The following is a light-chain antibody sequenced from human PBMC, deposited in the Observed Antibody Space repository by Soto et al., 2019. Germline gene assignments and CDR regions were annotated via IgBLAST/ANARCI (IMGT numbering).Light chain of an antibody. V-gene: IGKV3-11*01. CDR2: GAA. Sequence: EIVLTQSPGTLSLSPGERATLSCRASHSVTSDYLAWYQQKPGQAPRLLIYGAATRATGIPARFSGSGSGTDFTLTISSLEPEDFAVYYCQQRSNWPLITFGQGTRLEI. CDR3: QQRSNWPLIT. CDR1: HSVTSDY. J-gene: IGKJ5*01.